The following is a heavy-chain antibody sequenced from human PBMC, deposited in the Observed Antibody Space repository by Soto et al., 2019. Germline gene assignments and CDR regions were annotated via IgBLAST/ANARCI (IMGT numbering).Heavy chain of an antibody. D-gene: IGHD2-2*03. CDR2: ISSSSSYI. J-gene: IGHJ3*02. Sequence: GGSLRLSCAASGFTFSSYSMNWVRQAPGKGLEWVSSISSSSSYIYYADSVKGRFTISRDNAKNALYLQMNSLRAEDTAVYYCAREEVGYCSSTSCSKRWGDAFDIWGQGTMVTVSS. CDR1: GFTFSSYS. V-gene: IGHV3-21*01. CDR3: AREEVGYCSSTSCSKRWGDAFDI.